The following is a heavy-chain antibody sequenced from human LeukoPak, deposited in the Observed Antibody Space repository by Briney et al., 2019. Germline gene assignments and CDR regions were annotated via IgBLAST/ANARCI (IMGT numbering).Heavy chain of an antibody. J-gene: IGHJ3*02. Sequence: ASVKVSCKASGYTFTDYYMHWVRQAPGQGLEWVGWMNPKSGATNYAQRFQDRVTMTRNTSNNTSYMELSRLASDDTAVYYCARDYYDNSGFGAFDIWGQGTMVTVSS. CDR1: GYTFTDYY. D-gene: IGHD3-22*01. CDR2: MNPKSGAT. CDR3: ARDYYDNSGFGAFDI. V-gene: IGHV1-2*02.